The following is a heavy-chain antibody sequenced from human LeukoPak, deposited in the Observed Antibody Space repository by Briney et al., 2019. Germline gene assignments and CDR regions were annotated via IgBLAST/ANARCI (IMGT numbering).Heavy chain of an antibody. CDR3: ARSVAVRGVIPFYFDY. V-gene: IGHV3-48*02. Sequence: GGSLRLSCAASGFTFSSYTMNWVRQAPGKGLEWVSYLSSSSSTIYYADSVKGRFTISRDNAKNSLYLQVNSLRDEDTAVYYCARSVAVRGVIPFYFDYWGQGTLVTVSS. CDR1: GFTFSSYT. J-gene: IGHJ4*02. CDR2: LSSSSSTI. D-gene: IGHD3-10*01.